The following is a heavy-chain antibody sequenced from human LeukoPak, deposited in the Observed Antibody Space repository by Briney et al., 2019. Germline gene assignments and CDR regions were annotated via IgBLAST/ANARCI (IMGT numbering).Heavy chain of an antibody. D-gene: IGHD3-16*01. J-gene: IGHJ4*02. CDR1: GFTFSRYW. Sequence: PGGSLRLSCAVSGFTFSRYWMHWVRQAPGKGLVGVSRINSDGRSTNYAASVKGRFTISRDNAKNTVYLQMNSPRAEDTAVYYCARSLLGSEDYWGQGTLVTVSS. CDR2: INSDGRST. CDR3: ARSLLGSEDY. V-gene: IGHV3-74*01.